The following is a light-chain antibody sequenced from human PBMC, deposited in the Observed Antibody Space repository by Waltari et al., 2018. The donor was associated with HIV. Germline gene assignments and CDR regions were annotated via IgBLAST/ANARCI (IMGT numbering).Light chain of an antibody. Sequence: QSALTQPPSVSGSPGQSVTISCTGTTSDVGAYNFVSWCQQHPGNDPKILNYGVSKRPSVVPDRFSGSKSGNTASLTISGLQAEEEADYYCCSYAGSYTWVFGGGTKLTVL. CDR1: TSDVGAYNF. CDR2: GVS. CDR3: CSYAGSYTWV. V-gene: IGLV2-11*01. J-gene: IGLJ3*02.